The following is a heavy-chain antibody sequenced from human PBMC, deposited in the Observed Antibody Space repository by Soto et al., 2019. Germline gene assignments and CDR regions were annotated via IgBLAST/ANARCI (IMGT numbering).Heavy chain of an antibody. Sequence: ASVKVSCKASGYTFTSYDINWVRQATGQGLEWMGWMNPNSGNTGYAQKFQGRVTMTRNTSISTAYMDLSSLRSEDTAVYYCATKTYSSGWNAFDIWGQGTMVTVSS. V-gene: IGHV1-8*01. CDR3: ATKTYSSGWNAFDI. D-gene: IGHD6-19*01. J-gene: IGHJ3*02. CDR1: GYTFTSYD. CDR2: MNPNSGNT.